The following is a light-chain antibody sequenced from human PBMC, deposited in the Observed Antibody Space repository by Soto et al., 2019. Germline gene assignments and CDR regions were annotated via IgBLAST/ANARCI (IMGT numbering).Light chain of an antibody. CDR3: QQCRKCPFT. J-gene: IGKJ4*01. V-gene: IGKV3-15*01. CDR1: QNVYNN. Sequence: EIVMTQSPATLSVSPGEGATLSCKASQNVYNNLAWYQQRPGQPPRLLIYDASTRATGISARISGRGYGTEFTLTISSLQSEDFAVYFCQQCRKCPFTVGGGTKVEIK. CDR2: DAS.